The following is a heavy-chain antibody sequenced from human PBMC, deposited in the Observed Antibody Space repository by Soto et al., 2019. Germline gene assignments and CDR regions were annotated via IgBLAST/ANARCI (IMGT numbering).Heavy chain of an antibody. CDR2: INHSGST. Sequence: SETLSLSCAVYGGSFSGYYWSWIRQPPGKGLEWIGEINHSGSTNYNPSLKSRVTISVDTSKNQFSLKLSSVTAADTVVYYCARGYCSGGSCYLSPKYSYYYYMDVWGKGTTVTVS. CDR3: ARGYCSGGSCYLSPKYSYYYYMDV. V-gene: IGHV4-34*01. D-gene: IGHD2-15*01. J-gene: IGHJ6*03. CDR1: GGSFSGYY.